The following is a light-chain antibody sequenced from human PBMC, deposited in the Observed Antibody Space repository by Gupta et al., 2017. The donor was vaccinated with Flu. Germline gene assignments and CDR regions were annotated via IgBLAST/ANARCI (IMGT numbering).Light chain of an antibody. Sequence: GTPGEAAARGRTTCSSLGNSDGSNDLEWYQQKPGQSPRLLIYVGATRATGVPDRFSGRGAGTDFTLNSSRVEDDDVGVYYWKQDNSCPCTFGRGTKVEIK. V-gene: IGKV2-28*01. CDR3: KQDNSCPCT. CDR1: SSLGNSDGSND. J-gene: IGKJ4*01. CDR2: VGA.